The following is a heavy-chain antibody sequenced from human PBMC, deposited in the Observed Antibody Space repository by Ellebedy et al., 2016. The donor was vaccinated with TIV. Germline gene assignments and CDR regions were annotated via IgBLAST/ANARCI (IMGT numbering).Heavy chain of an antibody. Sequence: GESLKISCAASGLTFSNNAMSWVRQAPGKGLEWVSGISDSGSSTYYADSVKGRFTISRDNSKNTLYLQMNSLRAEAPALYYCASHHIAPNERNIVVVAFWGQGTLVTVSS. V-gene: IGHV3-23*01. D-gene: IGHD2-21*01. J-gene: IGHJ4*02. CDR2: ISDSGSST. CDR1: GLTFSNNA. CDR3: ASHHIAPNERNIVVVAF.